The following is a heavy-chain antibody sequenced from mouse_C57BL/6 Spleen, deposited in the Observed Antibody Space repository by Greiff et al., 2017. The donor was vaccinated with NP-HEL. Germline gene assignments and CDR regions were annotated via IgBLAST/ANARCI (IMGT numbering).Heavy chain of an antibody. CDR2: IYPRSGNT. J-gene: IGHJ4*01. Sequence: QVHVKQSGAELARPGASVKLSCKASGYTFTSYGISWVKQRTGQGLEWIGEIYPRSGNTYYNEKFKGKATLTADKSSSTAYMELRSLTSEDSAVYFCGRDYYSMDYWGQGTSVTVSS. CDR1: GYTFTSYG. V-gene: IGHV1-81*01. CDR3: GRDYYSMDY.